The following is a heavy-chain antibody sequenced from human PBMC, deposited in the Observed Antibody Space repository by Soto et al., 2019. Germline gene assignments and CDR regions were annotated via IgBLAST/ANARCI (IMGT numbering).Heavy chain of an antibody. CDR1: GYTFTSYD. V-gene: IGHV1-8*01. J-gene: IGHJ4*02. D-gene: IGHD6-13*01. Sequence: ASVKVSCKASGYTFTSYDINWVRQATGQGLEWMGWMNPNSGNTGYAQKFQGRVTMTRNTSISTAYMELSSLRSEDTAVYYCARDYSSSWYKYYFEYWGEGTLVTVSS. CDR2: MNPNSGNT. CDR3: ARDYSSSWYKYYFEY.